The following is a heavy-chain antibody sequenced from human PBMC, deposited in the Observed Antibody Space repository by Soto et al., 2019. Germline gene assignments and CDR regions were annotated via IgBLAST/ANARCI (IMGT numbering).Heavy chain of an antibody. D-gene: IGHD2-2*01. CDR3: ARASPYIVVRKPTGNQDYYGMDV. J-gene: IGHJ6*01. CDR2: IIPVFGTT. Sequence: QVQLVQSGAEVKKPGSSVKVFCKASGVTFSNYTISWVRQAPGQGLEWMGGIIPVFGTTDYEQKFQGRVTITADGSTSKAYMKLSSLRSADTAVYYCARASPYIVVRKPTGNQDYYGMDVWGQGTTVTVSS. CDR1: GVTFSNYT. V-gene: IGHV1-69*01.